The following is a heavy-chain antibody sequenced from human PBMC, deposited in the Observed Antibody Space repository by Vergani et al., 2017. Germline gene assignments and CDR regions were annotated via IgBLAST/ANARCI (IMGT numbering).Heavy chain of an antibody. CDR1: GFTSSYYG. D-gene: IGHD5-18*01. Sequence: QVHLVESGGGVVQPGRSLRLSCVVSGFTSSYYGMHWVRQAPGKGLEWVAVISYDGTQKYYADSVKGRFTISRDNAKNSLYLQMNSLRAEDTAVYYCARRYSYGTWGRYYYYMDVWGKGTTVTVSS. CDR2: ISYDGTQK. CDR3: ARRYSYGTWGRYYYYMDV. J-gene: IGHJ6*03. V-gene: IGHV3-30*03.